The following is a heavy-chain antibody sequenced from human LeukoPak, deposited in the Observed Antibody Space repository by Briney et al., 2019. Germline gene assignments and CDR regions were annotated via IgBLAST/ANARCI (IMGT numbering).Heavy chain of an antibody. CDR3: ARKRGYARDY. J-gene: IGHJ4*02. CDR2: INHSGST. V-gene: IGHV4-34*01. CDR1: GGSFSGYY. D-gene: IGHD5-12*01. Sequence: PSETLSLTCAVYGGSFSGYYWSWIRQPPGKGLEWIGEINHSGSTNYNPSLKSRVTMSVDMSKNQFSLKLSSVTAADTAVYYCARKRGYARDYWSQGTLVSVSS.